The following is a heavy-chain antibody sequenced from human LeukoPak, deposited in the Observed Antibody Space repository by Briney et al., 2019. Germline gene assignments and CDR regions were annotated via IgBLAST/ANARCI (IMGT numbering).Heavy chain of an antibody. CDR2: IYYSGST. J-gene: IGHJ6*03. CDR3: ARCIAARPNYYYYMDV. Sequence: PSETLSLTCTVSGGSISSYYWSWIRQPPGKGLEWIGYIYYSGSTNYNPSLKSRVTISVDTSKNQFSLKLSSVTAADTAVYYCARCIAARPNYYYYMDVWGKGTTVTVSS. V-gene: IGHV4-59*08. CDR1: GGSISSYY. D-gene: IGHD6-6*01.